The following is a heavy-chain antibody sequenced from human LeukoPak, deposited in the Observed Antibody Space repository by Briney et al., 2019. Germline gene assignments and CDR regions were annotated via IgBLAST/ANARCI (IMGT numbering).Heavy chain of an antibody. J-gene: IGHJ6*03. D-gene: IGHD3-10*01. CDR2: ISGSGYST. Sequence: GGSLRLSCAASGFSFSSYGMSWVRQAPGKGLDWVSGISGSGYSTYYADSVKGRFTISRDNAKNSLYLQMNSLRAEDTAVYYCARDAPLLWFGELLSRYYMDVWGKGTTVTVSS. V-gene: IGHV3-23*01. CDR1: GFSFSSYG. CDR3: ARDAPLLWFGELLSRYYMDV.